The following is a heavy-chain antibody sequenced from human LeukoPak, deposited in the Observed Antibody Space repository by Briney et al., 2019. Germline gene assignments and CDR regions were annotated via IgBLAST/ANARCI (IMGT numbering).Heavy chain of an antibody. D-gene: IGHD3-3*01. CDR3: ARVGGRDYDFWSGSAQYYFDY. CDR1: GFTFSSYA. V-gene: IGHV3-48*04. J-gene: IGHJ4*02. Sequence: GGSLRLSCAASGFTFSSYAMNWIRQAPGKGLEWVSYISSSGSTIYYADSVKGRFTISRDNAKNSLYLQMNSLRAEDTAVYYCARVGGRDYDFWSGSAQYYFDYWGQGTLVTVSS. CDR2: ISSSGSTI.